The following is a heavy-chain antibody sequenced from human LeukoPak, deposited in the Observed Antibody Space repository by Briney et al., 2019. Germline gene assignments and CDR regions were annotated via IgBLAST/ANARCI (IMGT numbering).Heavy chain of an antibody. CDR3: ARDYYDSSGYYLYYFDY. V-gene: IGHV3-11*05. D-gene: IGHD3-22*01. CDR2: ISSSSSCT. CDR1: GFTFSDYY. J-gene: IGHJ4*02. Sequence: GGSLRLSCAASGFTFSDYYMSWIRQAPGKGLEWVSYISSSSSCTNYADSVKGRFTISRDNAKNSLYLQMNSLRAEDTAVYYCARDYYDSSGYYLYYFDYWGQGTLVTVSS.